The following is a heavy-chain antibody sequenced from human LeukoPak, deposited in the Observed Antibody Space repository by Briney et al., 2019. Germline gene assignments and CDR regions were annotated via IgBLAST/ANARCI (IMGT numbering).Heavy chain of an antibody. D-gene: IGHD2-8*02. J-gene: IGHJ4*02. CDR2: ISSSGSTI. Sequence: GGSLRLSCAASGFTFSSYEMNWVRQAPGKGLEWVSYISSSGSTIYYADSVKGRFTISRDNAKNSLYLQMNSLRAEDTAVYYCARETGAGGFVDYWGQGTLVTVSS. V-gene: IGHV3-48*03. CDR3: ARETGAGGFVDY. CDR1: GFTFSSYE.